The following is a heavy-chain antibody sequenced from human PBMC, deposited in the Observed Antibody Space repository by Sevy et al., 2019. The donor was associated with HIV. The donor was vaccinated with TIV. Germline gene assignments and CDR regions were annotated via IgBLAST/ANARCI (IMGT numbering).Heavy chain of an antibody. CDR2: ISSSSSYI. V-gene: IGHV3-21*01. Sequence: GGSLRLSCAASGFIFSNYNMNWVRQAPGKGLEWVSSISSSSSYIYYADSVKGRFTISRDNAKNSLYLQMNSLRAEDTAVYYCARDLPPSATTVAHFDCWGQGTLVTVSS. J-gene: IGHJ4*02. CDR3: ARDLPPSATTVAHFDC. CDR1: GFIFSNYN. D-gene: IGHD4-17*01.